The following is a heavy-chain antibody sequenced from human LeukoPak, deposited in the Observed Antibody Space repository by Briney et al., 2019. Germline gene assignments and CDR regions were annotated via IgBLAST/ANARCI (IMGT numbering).Heavy chain of an antibody. V-gene: IGHV3-21*01. CDR3: ARDYAGSSSWNWFDP. Sequence: KTGGSLRLSCAASGFTFSSYSMNWVRQAPGKGLEWVSSISSSSSYIYYADSVKGRFTISRDNAKNSLYLQMNSLRAEDTAVYYCARDYAGSSSWNWFDPWGQGTLVTVSS. J-gene: IGHJ5*02. D-gene: IGHD6-13*01. CDR1: GFTFSSYS. CDR2: ISSSSSYI.